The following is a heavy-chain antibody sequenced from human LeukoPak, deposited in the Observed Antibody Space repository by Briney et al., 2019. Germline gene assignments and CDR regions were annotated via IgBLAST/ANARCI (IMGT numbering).Heavy chain of an antibody. D-gene: IGHD1-1*01. CDR3: ARDEDPVRLERRAFDI. CDR2: IYHSGST. J-gene: IGHJ3*02. Sequence: SETLSLTCTVSGGSISSGGYYWSWIRQPPGKGLEWIGYIYHSGSTYYNPSLKSRVTISVDRSKNQFSLKLSSVTAADTAVYYCARDEDPVRLERRAFDIWGQGTMVTVSS. CDR1: GGSISSGGYY. V-gene: IGHV4-30-2*01.